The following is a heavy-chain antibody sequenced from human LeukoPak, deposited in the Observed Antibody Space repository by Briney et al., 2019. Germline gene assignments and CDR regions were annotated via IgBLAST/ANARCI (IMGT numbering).Heavy chain of an antibody. V-gene: IGHV1-58*02. J-gene: IGHJ4*02. D-gene: IGHD6-19*01. CDR1: GFTFTSSA. CDR2: IVVGSGNT. CDR3: AAEYQSGSGWWKIDY. Sequence: SVKVSCKASGFTFTSSAMQWVRQARGQRLEWIGWIVVGSGNTNYAQKFQERVTITRDMSTSTAYMELSSLRSEDTAVYYCAAEYQSGSGWWKIDYWGQGTLVTVSS.